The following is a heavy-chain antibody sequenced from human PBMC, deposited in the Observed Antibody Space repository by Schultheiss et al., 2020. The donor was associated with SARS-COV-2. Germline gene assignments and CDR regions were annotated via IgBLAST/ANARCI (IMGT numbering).Heavy chain of an antibody. CDR1: GYTFISYD. Sequence: ASVKVSCKASGYTFISYDINWVRQATGQGPEWMGWMNPNSGNTGYAQKFQGRVTMTRNTSISTAYMELSSLRSEDTAVYYCARGRTLGSTSRTSASYWGQGTLVTVSS. D-gene: IGHD2-2*01. V-gene: IGHV1-8*01. CDR2: MNPNSGNT. J-gene: IGHJ4*02. CDR3: ARGRTLGSTSRTSASY.